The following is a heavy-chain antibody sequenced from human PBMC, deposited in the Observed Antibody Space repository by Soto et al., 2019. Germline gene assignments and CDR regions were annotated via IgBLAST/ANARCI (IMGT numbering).Heavy chain of an antibody. J-gene: IGHJ4*02. Sequence: QVQLQESGPGLVKPSQTLSLTCTVSGGSISSGGYYWSWIRQHPGKGLEWIGYIYYSGSTYYNPSLKSRVTISVDTSKNQFSLKLSSVTAADTAVYYCARGRRGGPPATVTHIYYFDYWGQGTLVTVSS. CDR2: IYYSGST. CDR1: GGSISSGGYY. V-gene: IGHV4-31*03. D-gene: IGHD4-17*01. CDR3: ARGRRGGPPATVTHIYYFDY.